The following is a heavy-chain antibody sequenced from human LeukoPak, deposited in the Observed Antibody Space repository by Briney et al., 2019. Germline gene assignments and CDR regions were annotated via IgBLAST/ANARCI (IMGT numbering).Heavy chain of an antibody. V-gene: IGHV1-18*01. CDR3: ASLYVGEGVAAVGTYNWYYMEV. Sequence: ASVRVSCMASGYTFTSYNITWVRQAPGEGVEWMGWINTYSGKTNSAQTFQGRVTMTTDTSTSKAYMPLTTLRSDDTAIYYCASLYVGEGVAAVGTYNWYYMEVSGTGITVTAS. J-gene: IGHJ6*03. D-gene: IGHD6-13*01. CDR2: INTYSGKT. CDR1: GYTFTSYN.